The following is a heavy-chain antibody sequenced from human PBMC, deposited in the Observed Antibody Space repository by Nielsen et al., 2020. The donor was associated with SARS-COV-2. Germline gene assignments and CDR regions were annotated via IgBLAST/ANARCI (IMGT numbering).Heavy chain of an antibody. J-gene: IGHJ5*02. D-gene: IGHD3-10*02. V-gene: IGHV4-39*07. CDR2: IYYSGST. Sequence: SETLSLTCTVSGGSISSSSYYWGWIRQSPGKGLEWIGSIYYSGSTYYNPSLKSRVTISVDTSKNQFSLKLSSVTAADTAVYYCARAPWSYVRVPAAWGNWFDPWGQGTLVTVSS. CDR1: GGSISSSSYY. CDR3: ARAPWSYVRVPAAWGNWFDP.